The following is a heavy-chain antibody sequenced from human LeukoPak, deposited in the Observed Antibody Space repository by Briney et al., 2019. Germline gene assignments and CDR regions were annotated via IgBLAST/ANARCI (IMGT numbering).Heavy chain of an antibody. CDR1: GDSISSGDYY. CDR2: ISSSGST. Sequence: KPSETLSLTCTVSGDSISSGDYYWSWIRQPAGKGLEWIGRISSSGSTNYNPSLKSQVTISVDTSKNQFSLKLSSVTAADTAVYFCARGPYSYDSSGAFDIWGQGTMVTVSS. D-gene: IGHD3-22*01. J-gene: IGHJ3*02. CDR3: ARGPYSYDSSGAFDI. V-gene: IGHV4-61*02.